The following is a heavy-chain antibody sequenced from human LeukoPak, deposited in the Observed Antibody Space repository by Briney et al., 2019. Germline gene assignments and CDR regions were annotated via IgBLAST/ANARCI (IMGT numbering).Heavy chain of an antibody. D-gene: IGHD3-22*01. CDR2: ISSSSSYI. CDR1: GFTFSSYS. CDR3: ASGYYDSSGYYCGWFDP. V-gene: IGHV3-21*01. Sequence: GGSLRLSCAASGFTFSSYSMNWGRQAPGKGLEWVSSISSSSSYIYYADSVKGRFTISRDNAKNSLYLQMNSLRAEDTAVYYCASGYYDSSGYYCGWFDPWGQGTLVTVSS. J-gene: IGHJ5*02.